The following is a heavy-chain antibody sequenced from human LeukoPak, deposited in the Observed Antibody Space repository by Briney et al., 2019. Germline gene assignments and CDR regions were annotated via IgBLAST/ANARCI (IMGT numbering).Heavy chain of an antibody. CDR1: GYSFTSYW. CDR2: IDPSASYT. CDR3: ARLRYCSGGSCYHYFDY. D-gene: IGHD2-15*01. V-gene: IGHV5-10-1*01. J-gene: IGHJ4*02. Sequence: PGESLKISCKGSGYSFTSYWISWVRQMPGEGLEWMGRIDPSASYTNYSPSFQGHVTISADKSISTAYLQWSSLKASDTAMYYCARLRYCSGGSCYHYFDYWGQGTLVTVSS.